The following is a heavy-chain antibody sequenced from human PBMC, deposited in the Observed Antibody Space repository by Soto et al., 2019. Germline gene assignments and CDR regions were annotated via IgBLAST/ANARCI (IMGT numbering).Heavy chain of an antibody. CDR3: ARAGPHYYDSSGYLFDY. D-gene: IGHD3-22*01. J-gene: IGHJ4*02. Sequence: ASVKVSCKASGYTFTSYGISWVRQAPGQGLEWMGWISAYNGNTNYAQKLQGRVTMTTDTSTSTAYMELRSLRSDDTAVYYCARAGPHYYDSSGYLFDYWGQGTLVTVSS. V-gene: IGHV1-18*01. CDR2: ISAYNGNT. CDR1: GYTFTSYG.